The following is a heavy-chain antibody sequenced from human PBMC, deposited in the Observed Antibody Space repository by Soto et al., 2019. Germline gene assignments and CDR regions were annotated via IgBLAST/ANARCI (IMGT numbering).Heavy chain of an antibody. CDR2: RYYSEST. J-gene: IGHJ4*02. CDR3: ARNKCSGGSCYSWCLDY. V-gene: IGHV4-31*03. Sequence: SETLSLTCTVSGGSITTGGYYWSWIRQLPGKGLEWIGHRYYSESTYYNPSLKSRVSISLDTSKNQFSLKLSFVTAADTAMYYCARNKCSGGSCYSWCLDYWGQGTPVTVSS. CDR1: GGSITTGGYY. D-gene: IGHD2-15*01.